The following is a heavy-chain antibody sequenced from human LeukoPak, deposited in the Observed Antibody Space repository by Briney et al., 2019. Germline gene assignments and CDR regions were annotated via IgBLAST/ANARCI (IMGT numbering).Heavy chain of an antibody. D-gene: IGHD2-15*01. CDR1: GGSFSGYY. CDR2: INHSGNT. J-gene: IGHJ5*02. V-gene: IGHV4-34*01. Sequence: PSEPLTLSCAVYGGSFSGYYWRWIRKPPGKGLEWIGEINHSGNTNYNPPLKSRVTISVDTSKNQFSLKLSSVTAADTAVYYCARGANRVGYCSGGSCYDPWGQGTLVTVSS. CDR3: ARGANRVGYCSGGSCYDP.